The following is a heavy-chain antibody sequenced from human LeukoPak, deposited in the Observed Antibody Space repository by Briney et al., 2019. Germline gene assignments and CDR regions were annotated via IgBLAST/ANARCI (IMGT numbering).Heavy chain of an antibody. Sequence: SVKVSCKASGGTFSSYAISWVRQAPGQGLEWMGGIIPIFGTANYAQKFQGRVTITTDESTSTAYMELSSLRSEDTAVYYCARDPGGRRITMVRGVIGRFDPWGQGTLVTVSS. D-gene: IGHD3-10*01. CDR2: IIPIFGTA. CDR1: GGTFSSYA. J-gene: IGHJ5*02. CDR3: ARDPGGRRITMVRGVIGRFDP. V-gene: IGHV1-69*05.